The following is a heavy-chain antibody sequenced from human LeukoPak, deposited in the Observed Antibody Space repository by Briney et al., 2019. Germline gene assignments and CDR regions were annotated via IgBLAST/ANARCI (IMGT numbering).Heavy chain of an antibody. V-gene: IGHV4-59*01. CDR3: ASSYDSSGYWYFDL. CDR1: GGSISSYY. D-gene: IGHD3-22*01. Sequence: SETLSLTCTVSGGSISSYYWSWIRQPPGKGLEWIGYIYYSGSTNYNPSLKSRVTISVDTSKNQSSLKLSSVTAADTAVYYCASSYDSSGYWYFDLWGRGTLVTVSS. J-gene: IGHJ2*01. CDR2: IYYSGST.